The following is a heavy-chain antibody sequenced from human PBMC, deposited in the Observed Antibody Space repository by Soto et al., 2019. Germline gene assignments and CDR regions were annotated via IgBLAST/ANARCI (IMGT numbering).Heavy chain of an antibody. V-gene: IGHV3-23*01. J-gene: IGHJ3*02. CDR1: GLTFSIYP. Sequence: GGSLRLSCAASGLTFSIYPMSWVRQAPGKGLEWAAANSRGGGSTYYADSVKSRFTISRDNSKNTLYLPMNSLRAEDTAPYYCVLSGRTHCSKAFLIWCPGTLLTV. CDR3: VLSGRTHCSKAFLI. CDR2: NSRGGGST. D-gene: IGHD3-10*02.